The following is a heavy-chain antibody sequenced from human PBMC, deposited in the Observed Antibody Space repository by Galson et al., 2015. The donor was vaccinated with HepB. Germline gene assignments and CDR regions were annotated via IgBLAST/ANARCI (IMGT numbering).Heavy chain of an antibody. Sequence: QSGAEVKKSGESLKISCKVSGSIFTSHWIGWVRQMPGKGLEWMGIIYPDDSDTKYSPSFQGQVTISADKSISTAFLQWSSLKASDTAMYYCARHSTVTYPADAFDIWGQGTLVSVSS. CDR2: IYPDDSDT. CDR1: GSIFTSHW. CDR3: ARHSTVTYPADAFDI. V-gene: IGHV5-51*01. J-gene: IGHJ3*02. D-gene: IGHD4-17*01.